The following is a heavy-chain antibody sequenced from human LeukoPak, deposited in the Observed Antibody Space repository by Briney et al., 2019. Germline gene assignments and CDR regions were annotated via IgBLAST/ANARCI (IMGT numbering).Heavy chain of an antibody. CDR1: GDSISSGDYY. D-gene: IGHD5-18*01. CDR3: ARTTEGGYTYDYFYYYYMDV. CDR2: ISSSGST. J-gene: IGHJ6*03. Sequence: PSETLSLTCTVSGDSISSGDYYWSWIRQPAGKGLEWIGRISSSGSTNYNPSLKSRVTISVGTSKNQFSLKLSSVTAADTAVYFCARTTEGGYTYDYFYYYYMDVWGKGTTVTVSS. V-gene: IGHV4-61*02.